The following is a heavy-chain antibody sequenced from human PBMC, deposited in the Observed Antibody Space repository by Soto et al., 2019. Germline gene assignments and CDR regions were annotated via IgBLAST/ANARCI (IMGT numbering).Heavy chain of an antibody. V-gene: IGHV1-69*01. Sequence: QVQLVQSGAEVKKPGSSVKVSCKASGGSFSSYGITWVRQAPGQGLEWMGGIIPIIATTKYPQKFQGRVTITADGSTSTAYMELSSLRSDDTAVYYCARELKEPGSYYYYGLDVWGQGTTVTVSS. CDR1: GGSFSSYG. CDR2: IIPIIATT. CDR3: ARELKEPGSYYYYGLDV. D-gene: IGHD3-10*01. J-gene: IGHJ6*02.